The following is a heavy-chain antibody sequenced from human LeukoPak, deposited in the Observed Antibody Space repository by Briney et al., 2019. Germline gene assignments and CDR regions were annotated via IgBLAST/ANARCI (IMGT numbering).Heavy chain of an antibody. CDR1: GFTFSSYW. CDR3: AREGWFGELGFDDAFDI. D-gene: IGHD3-10*01. J-gene: IGHJ3*02. Sequence: PGGSLRLSCAASGFTFSSYWMSWVRQAPGKGLEWVANIKQDGSEKYYVDSVKGRFTISRDNAKNSLYLQMNSLRAEDTAVYYCAREGWFGELGFDDAFDIWGQGTMVTVSS. CDR2: IKQDGSEK. V-gene: IGHV3-7*03.